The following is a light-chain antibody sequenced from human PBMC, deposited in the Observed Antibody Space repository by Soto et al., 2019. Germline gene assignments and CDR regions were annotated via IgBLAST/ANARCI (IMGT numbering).Light chain of an antibody. V-gene: IGKV3-20*01. Sequence: EIVLTQSPGTLSLSPGERATISCRASQSVSCSYLAWYQQKPGQAPRLLIYGASSRASGIPDRFSGSGSGTDFTLTIIRLEPEDFAVYYCQQYGSSPQITFGPGTKVDIK. CDR3: QQYGSSPQIT. CDR2: GAS. J-gene: IGKJ3*01. CDR1: QSVSCSY.